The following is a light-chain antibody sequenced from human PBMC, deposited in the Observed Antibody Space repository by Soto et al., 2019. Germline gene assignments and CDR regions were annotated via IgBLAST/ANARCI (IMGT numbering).Light chain of an antibody. Sequence: DIVMTQSPDSLAVSLGERATINCKSSQSVLYNSDNKNCLAWYQQKPEQPPKLLIYWASIRESGVPDRFSGSGSGTDLTLTIRSLQAEDVAVYYCQQYYSTPYTFGQGTKVEIK. CDR3: QQYYSTPYT. V-gene: IGKV4-1*01. CDR2: WAS. CDR1: QSVLYNSDNKNC. J-gene: IGKJ2*01.